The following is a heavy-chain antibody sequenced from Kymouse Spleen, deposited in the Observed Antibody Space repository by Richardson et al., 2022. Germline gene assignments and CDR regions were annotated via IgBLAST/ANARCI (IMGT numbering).Heavy chain of an antibody. CDR3: AATWNSGSGEFDY. J-gene: IGHJ4*02. CDR2: INHSGST. CDR1: GGSFSGYY. Sequence: QVQLQQWGAGLLKPSETLSLTCAVYGGSFSGYYWSWIRQPPGKGLEWIGEINHSGSTNYNPSLKSRVTISVDTSKNQFSLKLSSVTAADTAVYYCAATWNSGSGEFDYWGQGTLVTVSS. D-gene: IGHD5-12*01. V-gene: IGHV4-34*01.